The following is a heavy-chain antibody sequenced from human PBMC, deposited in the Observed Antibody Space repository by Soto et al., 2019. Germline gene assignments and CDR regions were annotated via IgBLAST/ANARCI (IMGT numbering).Heavy chain of an antibody. CDR3: VKDDGGNPSTEPH. J-gene: IGHJ4*02. CDR2: ISGSGDRT. V-gene: IGHV3-23*01. D-gene: IGHD2-15*01. CDR1: GITIRYYP. Sequence: GGSLRLSCAASGITIRYYPMSWVRQAPGKGLDWVSGISGSGDRTYYADSAKGRFTISKDFSKNSLSLQLDSLRVEDTAVYFCVKDDGGNPSTEPHWGQGTLVTVSS.